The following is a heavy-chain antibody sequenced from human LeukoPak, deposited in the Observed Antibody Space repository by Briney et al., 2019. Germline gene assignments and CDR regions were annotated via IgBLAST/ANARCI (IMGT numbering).Heavy chain of an antibody. V-gene: IGHV3-30-3*01. CDR2: ILYDGNNK. CDR3: AKDAYFDWLLRAY. J-gene: IGHJ4*02. Sequence: GRSLRLSCAASGFTFSAYTIHWVRQAPGKGLEWVAGILYDGNNKYYAASVRGRFTISRDNSKNTLYLQMNSLRAEDTAVYYCAKDAYFDWLLRAYWGQGTLVTVSS. CDR1: GFTFSAYT. D-gene: IGHD3-9*01.